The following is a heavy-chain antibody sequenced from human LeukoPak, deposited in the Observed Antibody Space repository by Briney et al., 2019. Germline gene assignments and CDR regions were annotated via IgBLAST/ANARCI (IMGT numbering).Heavy chain of an antibody. CDR2: INPNIGGT. V-gene: IGHV1-2*06. CDR1: GYTFTGYY. CDR3: ARADSSSWYSNSFDY. J-gene: IGHJ4*02. D-gene: IGHD6-13*01. Sequence: ASVKVSCKASGYTFTGYYMHWVRQAPGQGLEWVGRINPNIGGTNYAQKFQGRVTMTRDTSISTAYMELSRLRSDDTAVYYCARADSSSWYSNSFDYWGQETLVTVSS.